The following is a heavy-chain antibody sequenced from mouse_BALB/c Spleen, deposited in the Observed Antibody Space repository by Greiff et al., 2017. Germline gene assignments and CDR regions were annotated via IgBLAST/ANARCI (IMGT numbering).Heavy chain of an antibody. V-gene: IGHV3-6*02. Sequence: EVKLMESGPGLVKPSQSLSLTCSVTGYSITSGYYWNWIRQFPGNKLEWMGYISYDGSNNYNPSLKNRISITRDTSKNQFFLKLNSVTTEDTATYYCAREVYGNYEDYYAMDYWGQGTSVTVSS. J-gene: IGHJ4*01. CDR1: GYSITSGYY. CDR3: AREVYGNYEDYYAMDY. D-gene: IGHD2-1*01. CDR2: ISYDGSN.